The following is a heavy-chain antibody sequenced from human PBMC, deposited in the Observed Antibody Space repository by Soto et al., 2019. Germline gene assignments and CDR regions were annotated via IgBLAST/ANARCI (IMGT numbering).Heavy chain of an antibody. V-gene: IGHV4-4*07. Sequence: PSETLSLTCTVSGDFISSYSWSWIRQSAGKGLEWIGRIYASGSTNYNPILKSRLTISVDTSKNQFSLKLSSVTAADTAVYYCAALGQFQSSNHAMDAWGQGTTVTVSS. CDR1: GDFISSYS. D-gene: IGHD2-8*01. J-gene: IGHJ6*02. CDR2: IYASGST. CDR3: AALGQFQSSNHAMDA.